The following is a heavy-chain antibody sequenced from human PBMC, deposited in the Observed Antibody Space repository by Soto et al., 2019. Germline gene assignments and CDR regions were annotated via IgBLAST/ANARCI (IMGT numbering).Heavy chain of an antibody. V-gene: IGHV1-3*01. CDR3: ARYRLFRGWFSQH. CDR2: NNAGDGNT. CDR1: RYTFHGYS. Sequence: ASVPVSHQPSRYTFHGYSIHCVRQAPGEMLECMVMNNAGDGNTKYSQKCQVRVTIERDKSESTAYMELSSLRSKDTAVYYCARYRLFRGWFSQHWGQGTLVTVSS. D-gene: IGHD6-19*01. J-gene: IGHJ1*01.